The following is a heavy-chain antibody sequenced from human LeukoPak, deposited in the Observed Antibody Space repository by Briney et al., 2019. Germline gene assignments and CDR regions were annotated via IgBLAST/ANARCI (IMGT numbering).Heavy chain of an antibody. CDR2: ISSSSSTI. CDR3: ARDDRIKFILI. Sequence: GRSLRLSCAASGFTFSSYGMHWVRQAPGKGLEWVSYISSSSSTIYYADSVKGRFTISRDNAKNSLYLQMNSLRAEDTAVYYCARDDRIKFILIWGQGTMVTVSS. J-gene: IGHJ3*02. V-gene: IGHV3-48*04. CDR1: GFTFSSYG. D-gene: IGHD3-16*01.